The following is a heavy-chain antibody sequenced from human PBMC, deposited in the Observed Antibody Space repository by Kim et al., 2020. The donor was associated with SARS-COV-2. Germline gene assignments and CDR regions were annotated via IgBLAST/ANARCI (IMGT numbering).Heavy chain of an antibody. CDR2: I. V-gene: IGHV3-48*03. Sequence: IYYADSVKGRFTISRDNAKNSLYLQMNSLRAEDTAVYYCARDSGSGYIDYWGQGTLVTVSS. D-gene: IGHD3-22*01. J-gene: IGHJ4*02. CDR3: ARDSGSGYIDY.